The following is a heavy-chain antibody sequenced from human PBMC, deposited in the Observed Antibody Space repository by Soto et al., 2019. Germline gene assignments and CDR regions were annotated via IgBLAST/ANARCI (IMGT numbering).Heavy chain of an antibody. CDR3: ARFRPNDYYYYGMDV. V-gene: IGHV3-7*03. CDR1: GFTFSSYW. CDR2: IKQDGSEK. J-gene: IGHJ6*02. Sequence: PVGSLRLSCAASGFTFSSYWMSWVRQAPGKGLEWVANIKQDGSEKYYVDSVKGRFTISRDNAKNSLYLQMNSLRAEDTAVYYCARFRPNDYYYYGMDVWGQGTTVTVSS.